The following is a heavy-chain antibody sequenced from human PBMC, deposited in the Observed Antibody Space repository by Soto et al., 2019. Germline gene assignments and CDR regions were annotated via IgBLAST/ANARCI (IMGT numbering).Heavy chain of an antibody. CDR3: GKGKELGVVRYGLDA. Sequence: GGSLRLSCGASGFSVKRYWMHWIRQAPGKGLVWLSRFGGDENYTDYADSVRGRFTISRDIAKNTIYLQMNSLRAEDTAVYYCGKGKELGVVRYGLDAWGQGTTVTVSS. CDR1: GFSVKRYW. D-gene: IGHD3-3*01. CDR2: FGGDENYT. J-gene: IGHJ6*02. V-gene: IGHV3-74*01.